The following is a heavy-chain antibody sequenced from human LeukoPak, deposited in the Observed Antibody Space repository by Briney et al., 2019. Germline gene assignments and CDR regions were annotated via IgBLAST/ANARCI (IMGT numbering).Heavy chain of an antibody. J-gene: IGHJ5*02. CDR2: ISGSGGAT. D-gene: IGHD5-18*01. CDR3: ARKNTDMSNDLNWFDP. Sequence: GGSLRLSCAASGFTLSNYAMTWVRQAPGKGLEWISTISGSGGATFCADKGRFTVSRDNSKNTPYLQMNSLRAEDTAVYYCARKNTDMSNDLNWFDPWGQGTLVTVSS. V-gene: IGHV3-23*01. CDR1: GFTLSNYA.